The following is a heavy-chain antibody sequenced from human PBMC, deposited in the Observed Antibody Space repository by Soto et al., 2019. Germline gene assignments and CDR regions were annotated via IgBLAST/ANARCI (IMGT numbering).Heavy chain of an antibody. J-gene: IGHJ6*02. CDR3: ARDPRAIFGGVISGYYYGMDV. CDR1: GGSFSGYY. D-gene: IGHD3-3*01. V-gene: IGHV4-34*01. Sequence: SETLSLTCAVYGGSFSGYYWSWIRQPPGKGLEWIGEINHSGSTNYNPSLKSRVTISVDTSKNQFSLKLSSVTAADTAVYYCARDPRAIFGGVISGYYYGMDVWGQGTTVTVSS. CDR2: INHSGST.